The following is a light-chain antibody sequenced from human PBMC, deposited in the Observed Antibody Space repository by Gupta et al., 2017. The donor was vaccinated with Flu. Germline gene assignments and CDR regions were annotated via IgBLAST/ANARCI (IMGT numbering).Light chain of an antibody. V-gene: IGKV3-11*01. CDR3: QHQNNWPHT. CDR2: DAS. CDR1: LSVRNY. Sequence: EIFLTQSPATLSLSPGERATLSCRASLSVRNYLAWYQQKPGQAPRLLIFDASDRATGIPARFSGSGSGTDFTLTISSLEPEDSAVYYFQHQNNWPHTFGQGTKLEI. J-gene: IGKJ2*01.